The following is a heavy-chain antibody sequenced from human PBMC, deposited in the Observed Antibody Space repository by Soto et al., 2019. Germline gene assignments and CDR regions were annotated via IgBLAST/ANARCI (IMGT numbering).Heavy chain of an antibody. CDR3: AKDDVVVPAALPMGMEV. Sequence: GGSLRLSCAASGFTFSSYAMSWVCQAPGEGLEWVSAISGSGGSTYYTDSVKCQFTISRDHSKNTLYQQINSLGAEDTVLYYCAKDDVVVPAALPMGMEVWGQGTTVTVSS. D-gene: IGHD2-2*01. J-gene: IGHJ6*02. V-gene: IGHV3-23*01. CDR2: ISGSGGST. CDR1: GFTFSSYA.